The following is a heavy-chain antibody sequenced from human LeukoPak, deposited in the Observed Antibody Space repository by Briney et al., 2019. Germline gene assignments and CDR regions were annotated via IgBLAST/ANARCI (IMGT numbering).Heavy chain of an antibody. J-gene: IGHJ4*02. D-gene: IGHD5-18*01. CDR3: ARDRGFSYGIDF. V-gene: IGHV3-7*04. Sequence: PGGSLRLPCAASGFTFSDYWMSWVRQAPGKGLEWVANIQQDGSEKYYVDSVKGRFTISRDNAKKSLFLQVSSLRGEDTAVYYCARDRGFSYGIDFWGQGTLVTVSS. CDR2: IQQDGSEK. CDR1: GFTFSDYW.